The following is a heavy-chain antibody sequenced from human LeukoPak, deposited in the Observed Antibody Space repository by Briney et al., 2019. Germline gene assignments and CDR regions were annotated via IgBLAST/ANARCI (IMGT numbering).Heavy chain of an antibody. CDR1: GFTFDTNA. D-gene: IGHD3-10*02. Sequence: GGSLRLSCAASGFTFDTNAMHWVRPAPGNGLDWVFVITWDGRFSYYADSVRGRFTISRDNAKNALYLQMSSLRAEDTALYYCADLGITLIGGVWGKGTTVTISS. CDR3: ADLGITLIGGV. V-gene: IGHV3-43D*03. CDR2: ITWDGRFS. J-gene: IGHJ6*04.